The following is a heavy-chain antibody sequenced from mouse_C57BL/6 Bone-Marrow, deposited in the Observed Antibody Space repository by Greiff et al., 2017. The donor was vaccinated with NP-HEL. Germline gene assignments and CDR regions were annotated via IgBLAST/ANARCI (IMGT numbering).Heavy chain of an antibody. Sequence: EVQRVESGGGLVQPGGSLSLSCAASGFTFTVYYMSWVRQPPGQALEWLGFLRNKANGYTTEYNASVKGRFTISRDNSQSILYLQVNALRAEDSATYYCAGGSWFAYWGQGTLVTVSA. CDR1: GFTFTVYY. CDR3: AGGSWFAY. V-gene: IGHV7-3*01. J-gene: IGHJ3*01. CDR2: LRNKANGYTT.